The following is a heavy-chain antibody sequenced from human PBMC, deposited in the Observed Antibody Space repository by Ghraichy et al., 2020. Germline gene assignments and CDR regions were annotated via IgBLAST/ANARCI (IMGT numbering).Heavy chain of an antibody. J-gene: IGHJ4*02. Sequence: GESLNISCAASGFTVSSNYMSWVRQAPGKGLEWVSVIYSGGSTYYADSVKGRFTISRDNSKNTLYLQMNSLRAEDTAVYYCATGYSYGFDIFDYWGQGTLVTVSS. CDR1: GFTVSSNY. CDR2: IYSGGST. V-gene: IGHV3-66*02. D-gene: IGHD5-18*01. CDR3: ATGYSYGFDIFDY.